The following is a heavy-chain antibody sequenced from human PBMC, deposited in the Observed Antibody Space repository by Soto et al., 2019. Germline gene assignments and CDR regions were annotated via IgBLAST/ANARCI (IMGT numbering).Heavy chain of an antibody. CDR3: VRIYYDILTGYRYFQH. V-gene: IGHV4-59*01. CDR1: GGSISSYY. Sequence: SETLSLTCTVSGGSISSYYWSWIRQPPGKGLEWIGYIFYSGSTNYNPSLKSRVTISVDTSKNQFSLKLSSVTAADTAVYYCVRIYYDILTGYRYFQHWGQGTLVTVS. D-gene: IGHD3-9*01. J-gene: IGHJ1*01. CDR2: IFYSGST.